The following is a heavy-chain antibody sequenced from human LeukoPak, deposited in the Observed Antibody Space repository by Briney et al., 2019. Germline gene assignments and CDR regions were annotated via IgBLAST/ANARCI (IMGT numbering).Heavy chain of an antibody. Sequence: GGSLRLSCAASGFTFSGNWMHWVRQAPGKGLVWVSRINEDGSTTNYADSVKGRSTIFRDNAKNTLYLQMNSLRAEDTAVYYCVRDLGGRSGHWGQGTLVTASS. D-gene: IGHD1-26*01. V-gene: IGHV3-74*01. CDR2: INEDGSTT. J-gene: IGHJ4*02. CDR1: GFTFSGNW. CDR3: VRDLGGRSGH.